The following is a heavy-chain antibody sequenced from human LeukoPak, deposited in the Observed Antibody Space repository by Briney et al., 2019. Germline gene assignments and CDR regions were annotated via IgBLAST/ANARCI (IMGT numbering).Heavy chain of an antibody. V-gene: IGHV1-18*01. J-gene: IGHJ6*02. Sequence: ASVKVSCKASGYTFTSYGISWVRQAPGQGLEWMGWINAYNGNTNYAQKLQGRVTMTTDTSTSTAYMELRSLRSDDTAVYYCAREGSSSWPTYYYYGMDVWGQGTTVTVSS. CDR2: INAYNGNT. CDR3: AREGSSSWPTYYYYGMDV. D-gene: IGHD6-13*01. CDR1: GYTFTSYG.